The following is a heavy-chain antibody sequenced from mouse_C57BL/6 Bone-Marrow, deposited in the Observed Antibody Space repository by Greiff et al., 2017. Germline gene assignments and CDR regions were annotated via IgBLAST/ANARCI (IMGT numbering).Heavy chain of an antibody. CDR1: GYTFTSYW. J-gene: IGHJ3*01. D-gene: IGHD2-5*01. CDR3: ARSDYSNYWFAY. V-gene: IGHV1-55*01. Sequence: VKLQQPGAELVKPGASVKMSCKASGYTFTSYWITWVKQRPGQGLEWIGDIYPRSGNTYYNEKFKGKATLTADKSSSTAYMELRSLTSEDSAVYFCARSDYSNYWFAYWGQGTLVTVSA. CDR2: IYPRSGNT.